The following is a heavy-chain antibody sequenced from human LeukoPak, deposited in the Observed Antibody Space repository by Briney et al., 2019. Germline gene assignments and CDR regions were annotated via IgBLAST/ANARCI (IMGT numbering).Heavy chain of an antibody. Sequence: ASVKVSCKASGYTFTSYANSWVRQAPAPGLEWMGWISAYNSASKYSQKLQGRVTMTTDTSTSTAYVELRSLRSDDTAVYYCARDRSSSWYYFDYWGQGTLVTVSS. J-gene: IGHJ4*02. CDR2: ISAYNSAS. CDR1: GYTFTSYA. V-gene: IGHV1-18*01. D-gene: IGHD6-13*01. CDR3: ARDRSSSWYYFDY.